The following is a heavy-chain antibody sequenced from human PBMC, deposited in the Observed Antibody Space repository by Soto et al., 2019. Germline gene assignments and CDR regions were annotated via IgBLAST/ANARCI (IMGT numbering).Heavy chain of an antibody. V-gene: IGHV3-23*01. CDR3: AKTHTGWYRGIDY. CDR2: ISDSGGTT. J-gene: IGHJ4*02. Sequence: AGGSLRLSCAASDFTFSTYAMSWVRQAPGTGLEWVSTISDSGGTTYYADSVKGRFTISRDNSKNTLSLRMDSLRAEDTAVYYCAKTHTGWYRGIDYWGQGALVTVSS. CDR1: DFTFSTYA. D-gene: IGHD6-19*01.